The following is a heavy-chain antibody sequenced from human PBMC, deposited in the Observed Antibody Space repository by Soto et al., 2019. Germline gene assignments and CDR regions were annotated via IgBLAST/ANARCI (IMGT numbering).Heavy chain of an antibody. CDR2: IYYSGST. CDR3: ARRKWPGYYFDY. CDR1: GGSISSSSYY. V-gene: IGHV4-39*01. D-gene: IGHD5-12*01. Sequence: QLQLQELGPGLVKPSETLSLTCTVSGGSISSSSYYWGWIRQPPGKGLEWIGSIYYSGSTYYNPSLKSRVTISVDTSKNQFSLKLSSVTAADTAVYYCARRKWPGYYFDYWGQGTLVTVSS. J-gene: IGHJ4*02.